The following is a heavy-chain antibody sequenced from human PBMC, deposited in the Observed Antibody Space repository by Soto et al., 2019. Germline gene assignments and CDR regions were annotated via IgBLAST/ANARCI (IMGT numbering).Heavy chain of an antibody. V-gene: IGHV1-46*03. D-gene: IGHD3-10*01. Sequence: ASVKVSCKASGYTFTSYYMHWVRQAPGQGFEWMGIINPSGGSTSYAQKFQGRVTMTRDTSTSTVYMELSSLRSEDTAVYYCARIITMVRGVITKSDAFDIWGQGTMVTVSS. J-gene: IGHJ3*02. CDR2: INPSGGST. CDR3: ARIITMVRGVITKSDAFDI. CDR1: GYTFTSYY.